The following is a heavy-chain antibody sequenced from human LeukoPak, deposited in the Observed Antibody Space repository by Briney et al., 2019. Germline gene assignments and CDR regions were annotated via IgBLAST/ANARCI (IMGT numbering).Heavy chain of an antibody. CDR2: ISAYNGNT. J-gene: IGHJ3*02. Sequence: ASVKVSCKASGYTFTSYGISWVRQAPGQGLEWMGWISAYNGNTNYAQKLQGRVTMTTDTSTSTAYMELRSLRSDDTAVYYCARDLGSGTRDDALDIWGQGTMVTVSS. CDR3: ARDLGSGTRDDALDI. V-gene: IGHV1-18*01. CDR1: GYTFTSYG. D-gene: IGHD6-19*01.